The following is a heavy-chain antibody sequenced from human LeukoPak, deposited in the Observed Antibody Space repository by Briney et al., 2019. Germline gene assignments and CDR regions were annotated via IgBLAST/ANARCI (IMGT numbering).Heavy chain of an antibody. V-gene: IGHV4-34*01. CDR3: ARGYDSSGLYYFDY. Sequence: SETLSLTCAVYGGSFSGYYWSWIRQPPGKGLEWIGEINHSGSTNYNPSLKSRVTISVDTSKNQFSLKLSSVTAADTAVYYCARGYDSSGLYYFDYWGQGTLVTVSS. J-gene: IGHJ4*02. CDR1: GGSFSGYY. CDR2: INHSGST. D-gene: IGHD3-22*01.